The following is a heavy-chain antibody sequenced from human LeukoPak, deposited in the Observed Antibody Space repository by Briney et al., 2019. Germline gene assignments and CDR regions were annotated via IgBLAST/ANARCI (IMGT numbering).Heavy chain of an antibody. CDR1: GGSISSSSYY. V-gene: IGHV4-39*01. Sequence: SETLSLTCTVSGGSISSSSYYWGWIRQPPGKGLEWIGSIYYSGSTYYNPSLKSRVTISVDTSKNQFSLKLSSVIAADTAVYYCARHKFAYYDILTGWDYYYYMDIWGKGTTVTISS. CDR2: IYYSGST. D-gene: IGHD3-9*01. J-gene: IGHJ6*03. CDR3: ARHKFAYYDILTGWDYYYYMDI.